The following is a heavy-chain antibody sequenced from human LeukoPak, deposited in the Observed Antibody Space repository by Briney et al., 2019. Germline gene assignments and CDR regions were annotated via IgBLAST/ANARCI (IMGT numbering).Heavy chain of an antibody. D-gene: IGHD3-22*01. CDR1: GGSISSYY. J-gene: IGHJ1*01. CDR3: ARAYYYDSSGYYYYFQH. CDR2: IYYSGST. Sequence: SETLSLTCTVSGGSISSYYWSWIRQPPGKGLEWIGYIYYSGSTNYNPSLKSRVTISVDTSKNQFSLKLSSVTAADTAVYYCARAYYYDSSGYYYYFQHWGQGTLVTVS. V-gene: IGHV4-59*01.